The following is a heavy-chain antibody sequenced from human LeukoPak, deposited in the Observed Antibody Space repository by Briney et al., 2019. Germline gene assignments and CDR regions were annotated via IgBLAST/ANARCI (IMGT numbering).Heavy chain of an antibody. Sequence: ASVKVSCKDSGYTFTGYYMHWVRQAPGQGLEWMGWINPNSGGTNYAQKFQGRVTMTRDTSISTAYMELSRLRSDDTAVYYCARVYSNYVRGVGYWGQGTLVTVSS. V-gene: IGHV1-2*02. D-gene: IGHD4-4*01. CDR1: GYTFTGYY. CDR3: ARVYSNYVRGVGY. J-gene: IGHJ4*02. CDR2: INPNSGGT.